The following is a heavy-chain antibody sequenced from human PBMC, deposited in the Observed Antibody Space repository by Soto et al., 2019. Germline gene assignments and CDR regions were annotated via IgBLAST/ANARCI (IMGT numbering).Heavy chain of an antibody. CDR3: ARVYSSSWYQYLYYFDY. Sequence: SETLSLTCTVSGGSISSYYWSWIRQPPGKGLEWIGYIYYSGSTNYNPSLKSRVTISVDTSKNQFSLKLSSVTAADTAVYYCARVYSSSWYQYLYYFDYWGQGTLVTVSS. CDR1: GGSISSYY. V-gene: IGHV4-59*01. J-gene: IGHJ4*02. D-gene: IGHD6-13*01. CDR2: IYYSGST.